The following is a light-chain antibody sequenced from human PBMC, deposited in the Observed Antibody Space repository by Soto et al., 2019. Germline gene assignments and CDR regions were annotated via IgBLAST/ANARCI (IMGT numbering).Light chain of an antibody. V-gene: IGKV3-20*01. J-gene: IGKJ5*01. Sequence: TVLTQSPGTLSVSPGERATLSCRAIQSVSSSFLAWYQQKPGQAPRLLIYGASSRATGIPDRFSGSGSGTDFTLSISRLEPEDSAVYYCQQYGSSPGTFGQGTRLEIK. CDR3: QQYGSSPGT. CDR2: GAS. CDR1: QSVSSSF.